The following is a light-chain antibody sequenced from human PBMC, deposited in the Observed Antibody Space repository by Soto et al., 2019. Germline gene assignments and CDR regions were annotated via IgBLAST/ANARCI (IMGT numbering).Light chain of an antibody. J-gene: IGLJ1*01. V-gene: IGLV2-23*02. CDR1: NSDIGSYSL. CDR2: EVI. Sequence: QSALTQPASVSGSPGQSITISCTGTNSDIGSYSLVSWYQHHPGKAPKLIIYEVIKRPSGVSNRFSGSKSGNTASLIISGLQAEDEADYYCCSYAGTRTDVFGTGTKLTVL. CDR3: CSYAGTRTDV.